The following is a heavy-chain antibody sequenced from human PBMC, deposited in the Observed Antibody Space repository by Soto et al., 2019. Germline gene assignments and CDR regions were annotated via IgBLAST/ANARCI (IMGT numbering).Heavy chain of an antibody. J-gene: IGHJ4*02. Sequence: SVKVSCKASGGTFSSYAISWVRQAPGQGLEWMGGIIPIFGTANYAQKFQGRVTITAGESTSTAYMELSSLRSEDTAVYYCARNYDFWSGYFVCAYWGQGTLVTVSS. CDR1: GGTFSSYA. CDR2: IIPIFGTA. D-gene: IGHD3-3*01. CDR3: ARNYDFWSGYFVCAY. V-gene: IGHV1-69*13.